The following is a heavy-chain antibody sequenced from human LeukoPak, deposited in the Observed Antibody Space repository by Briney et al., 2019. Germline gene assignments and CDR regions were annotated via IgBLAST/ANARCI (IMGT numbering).Heavy chain of an antibody. D-gene: IGHD3-10*01. CDR1: GFTFSDYY. Sequence: GGSVRLSCAASGFTFSDYYMSWIRQAPGKGPEWVSYISSSGSTIYYADSVKGRFTISRDNAKNSLYLQMNSLRAEDTAVYYCARVTYYYGSGTTIGSIDYWGQGTLVTVSS. CDR3: ARVTYYYGSGTTIGSIDY. J-gene: IGHJ4*02. CDR2: ISSSGSTI. V-gene: IGHV3-11*01.